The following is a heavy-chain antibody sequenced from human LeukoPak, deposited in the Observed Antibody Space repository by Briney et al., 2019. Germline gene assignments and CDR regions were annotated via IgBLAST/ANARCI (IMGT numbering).Heavy chain of an antibody. V-gene: IGHV3-66*02. CDR3: AREEMTTVSASYYFFALDV. CDR2: VYSGGIT. CDR1: GFTVSSNY. Sequence: GGSLRLSCEASGFTVSSNYMTWVRQAPGKGLEWLSVVYSGGITYHADSVKGRFTISRDNSKNTLYLQMNSLRPDDTAVYYCAREEMTTVSASYYFFALDVWGQGATVTVSS. J-gene: IGHJ6*02. D-gene: IGHD4-11*01.